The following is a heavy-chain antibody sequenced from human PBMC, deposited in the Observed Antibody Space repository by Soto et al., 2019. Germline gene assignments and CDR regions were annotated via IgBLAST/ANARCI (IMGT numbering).Heavy chain of an antibody. CDR3: ARAWGYGSGTYYLPI. CDR1: GGSISSGGYY. J-gene: IGHJ1*01. Sequence: QVQLQESGPGLVKPSQTLSLTCTVSGGSISSGGYYWSWIRQHPGKGLEWIGYIYYSGSTYYNPSRKSRVTISVDPSKNRVDLMLGPETAADTAVYYCARAWGYGSGTYYLPIWGQGTLVTVSS. D-gene: IGHD3-10*01. CDR2: IYYSGST. V-gene: IGHV4-31*03.